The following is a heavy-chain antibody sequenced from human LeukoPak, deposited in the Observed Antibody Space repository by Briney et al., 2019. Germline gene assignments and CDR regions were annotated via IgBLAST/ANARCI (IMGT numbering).Heavy chain of an antibody. V-gene: IGHV4-59*08. D-gene: IGHD3-10*01. CDR1: GGSISSYY. Sequence: SETLSLTCTVSGGSISSYYWSWIRQPPGKGLEWIGYIYYSGSTNYNPSLKSRVTILVDTSKNQFSLKLSSVTAADTAVYYCARLGLRSFWRVIDYWGQGTLVTVSS. CDR2: IYYSGST. CDR3: ARLGLRSFWRVIDY. J-gene: IGHJ4*02.